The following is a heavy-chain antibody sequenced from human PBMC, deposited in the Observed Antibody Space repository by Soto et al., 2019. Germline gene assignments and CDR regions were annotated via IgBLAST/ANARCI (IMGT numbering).Heavy chain of an antibody. CDR2: IYYSGST. CDR1: GGSISSSNYY. J-gene: IGHJ5*02. V-gene: IGHV4-39*01. Sequence: PSETLSLTCTVSGGSISSSNYYWGWIRQPPGKGLEWIGTIYYSGSTYYNPSLKSRVTISVDTSKNQFSLKLSSVTATDTAVYYCAGTLVAATQWFDPWGQGTLVTVSS. D-gene: IGHD2-15*01. CDR3: AGTLVAATQWFDP.